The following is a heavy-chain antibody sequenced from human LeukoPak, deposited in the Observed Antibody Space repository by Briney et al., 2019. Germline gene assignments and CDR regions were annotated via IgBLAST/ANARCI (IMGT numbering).Heavy chain of an antibody. CDR3: ARDLSSSWYWFDP. D-gene: IGHD6-13*01. CDR1: GGSISSHY. V-gene: IGHV4-59*11. J-gene: IGHJ5*02. Sequence: SETLSLTCTVSGGSISSHYWSWIRQPPGKGLEWIGCIYYSGSTNYNPSLKSRVTISVDTSKNQFSLKLSSVTAADTAVYYCARDLSSSWYWFDPWGQGTLVTVSS. CDR2: IYYSGST.